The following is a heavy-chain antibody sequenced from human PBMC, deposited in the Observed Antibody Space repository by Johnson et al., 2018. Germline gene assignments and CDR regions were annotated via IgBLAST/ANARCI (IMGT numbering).Heavy chain of an antibody. J-gene: IGHJ5*02. D-gene: IGHD3-16*01. CDR2: MNRNRCDT. CDR3: ASRGQDYPYQA. Sequence: VQLVESWAEVKKPRASVKVSCQASGYTFTSYDLNVVRQAPGQGVEWRGWMNRNRCDTGYPQKSQGRVAMTSATSMGAAYMERSSLRSEDTGVDYCASRGQDYPYQAWGQGTLVTVSS. CDR1: GYTFTSYD. V-gene: IGHV1-8*01.